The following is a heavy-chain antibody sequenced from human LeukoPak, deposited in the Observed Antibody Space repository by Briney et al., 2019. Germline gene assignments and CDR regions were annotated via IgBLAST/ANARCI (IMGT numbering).Heavy chain of an antibody. D-gene: IGHD4-17*01. V-gene: IGHV3-21*01. Sequence: GGSLRFSCAASGFTFSSYSMNWVRQAPGKGLEWVSSISSSSSYIYYADSVKGRFTISRDNAKNSLYLQMNSLRAEDTAVYYCARDYYGDYVLDHWGQGTLVTVSS. CDR1: GFTFSSYS. CDR2: ISSSSSYI. J-gene: IGHJ4*02. CDR3: ARDYYGDYVLDH.